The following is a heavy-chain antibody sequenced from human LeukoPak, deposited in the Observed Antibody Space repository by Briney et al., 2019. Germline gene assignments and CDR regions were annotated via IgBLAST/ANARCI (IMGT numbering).Heavy chain of an antibody. J-gene: IGHJ4*02. CDR1: GFTFSDYS. CDR2: INSNSKTI. D-gene: IGHD3/OR15-3a*01. Sequence: PGGSLRLSCAASGFTFSDYSMNWVRQAPGKGLEWVSHINSNSKTIYYTDSVKGRFTISRANAKNSLFLQMSSLRAEDTAVNYCGRDYPLSFSSDYWGPGTLVTVSS. CDR3: GRDYPLSFSSDY. V-gene: IGHV3-48*01.